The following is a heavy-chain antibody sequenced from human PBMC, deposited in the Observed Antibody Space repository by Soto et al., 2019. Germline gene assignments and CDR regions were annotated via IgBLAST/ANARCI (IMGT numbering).Heavy chain of an antibody. J-gene: IGHJ4*02. V-gene: IGHV3-30*18. D-gene: IGHD6-19*01. CDR3: AKDREAVAGLVDY. CDR1: GFTFSDCG. CDR2: ISYDGVTK. Sequence: QVQLVESGGGVVQPGRSLRLSCAASGFTFSDCGMHWVRQVPGRGLEWVAVISYDGVTKYYADSVKGRFTISRDNSKNTLYLQMNSLIIEDTAVYYCAKDREAVAGLVDYWGQGTLVTVSS.